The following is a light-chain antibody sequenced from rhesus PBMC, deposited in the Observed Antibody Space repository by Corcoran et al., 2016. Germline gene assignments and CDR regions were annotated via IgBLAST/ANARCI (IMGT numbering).Light chain of an antibody. Sequence: DIQMTQSPSSLSASVGDRVTITCRASQGITNDVAWYQQKPGETPKLLIYEASSLQSGIPSRFSGSGSGTDFTLTISSLQSEDFATYYCQHYYSTPWTFGQGTKVEIK. CDR2: EAS. CDR1: QGITND. J-gene: IGKJ1*01. V-gene: IGKV1-25*01. CDR3: QHYYSTPWT.